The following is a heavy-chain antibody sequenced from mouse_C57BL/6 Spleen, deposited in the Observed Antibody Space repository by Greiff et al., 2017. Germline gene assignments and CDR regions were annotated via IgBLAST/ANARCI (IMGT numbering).Heavy chain of an antibody. Sequence: VQLQQPGAELVRPGSSVKLSCKASGYTFTSYWMHWVKQRPIQGLEWIGNIDPSDSETHYNQKFKDKATLTVDKSSSTAYMQLSSLTSEDSAVYYCARWGDYDGDVDVWGTGTTVTVSS. CDR1: GYTFTSYW. CDR3: ARWGDYDGDVDV. CDR2: IDPSDSET. V-gene: IGHV1-52*01. D-gene: IGHD2-4*01. J-gene: IGHJ1*03.